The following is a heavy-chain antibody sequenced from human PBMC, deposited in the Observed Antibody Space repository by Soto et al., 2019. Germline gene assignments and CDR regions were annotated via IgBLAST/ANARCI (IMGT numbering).Heavy chain of an antibody. J-gene: IGHJ4*02. CDR3: ARGKRYFDSLSSFDY. CDR2: INSGNGDT. Sequence: QVQLVQSGAEVTQPGASVKVSCKASGYTFSNYAIQWVRQAPGQRLEWLAWINSGNGDTKYSQDFQGRVTITRDTSACTAYMELSSLGSEDTAVYYCARGKRYFDSLSSFDYWGQGTLVTVSS. CDR1: GYTFSNYA. V-gene: IGHV1-3*01. D-gene: IGHD3-9*01.